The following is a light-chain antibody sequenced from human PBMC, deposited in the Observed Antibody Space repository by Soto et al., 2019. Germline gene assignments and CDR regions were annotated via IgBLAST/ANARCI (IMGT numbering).Light chain of an antibody. CDR3: CSYAGSYYV. CDR2: DVS. V-gene: IGLV2-11*01. Sequence: SVLTPPRSVSGSPGQSVTISCTGPSSDVGGYNYVSWYQQHPGKAPKLMIYDVSKRPSGVPDRFSGSKSGNTTSLTSSGLQAEDEADYYCCSYAGSYYVFGTGTKVTGL. J-gene: IGLJ1*01. CDR1: SSDVGGYNY.